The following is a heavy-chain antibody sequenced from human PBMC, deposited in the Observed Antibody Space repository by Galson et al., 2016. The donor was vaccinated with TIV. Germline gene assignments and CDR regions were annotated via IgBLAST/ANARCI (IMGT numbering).Heavy chain of an antibody. CDR1: RYTFIDYY. CDR3: ARDAYDMSGYYYLGGDY. J-gene: IGHJ4*02. Sequence: SVKVSCKASRYTFIDYYIHWVRQAPGQGLEWMGWLNPKSGGTIYAQKFQGKVTMTRDTSISTAYMELSRLRSDDTAIYYCARDAYDMSGYYYLGGDYWGQGTLVTVSS. V-gene: IGHV1-2*02. D-gene: IGHD3-22*01. CDR2: LNPKSGGT.